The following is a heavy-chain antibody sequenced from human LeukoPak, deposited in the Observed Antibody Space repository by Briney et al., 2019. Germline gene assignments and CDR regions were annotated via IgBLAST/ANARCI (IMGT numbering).Heavy chain of an antibody. J-gene: IGHJ4*02. Sequence: SETLSLTCTVSGGSISSSSYYWGWIRQPPGKGLEWIGSIYYSGSTYYNPSLKSRVTISVDTSKNQFSLKLSSVTAADTAVYYCARDTLLWFGEYIWGQGTLVTVSS. V-gene: IGHV4-39*07. D-gene: IGHD3-10*01. CDR1: GGSISSSSYY. CDR3: ARDTLLWFGEYI. CDR2: IYYSGST.